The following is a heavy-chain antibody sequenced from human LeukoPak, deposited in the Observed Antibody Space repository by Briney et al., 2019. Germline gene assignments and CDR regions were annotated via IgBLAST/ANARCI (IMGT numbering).Heavy chain of an antibody. CDR3: ARGPGYSSGWYY. Sequence: PSETLSLTCAVYGGSFSGYHWSWIRQPPGKGLEWIGEINHSGSTNYNPSLKSRVTISVDTSKNQFSLKLSSVTAADTAVYYCARGPGYSSGWYYWGQGTLVTVSS. CDR2: INHSGST. CDR1: GGSFSGYH. D-gene: IGHD6-19*01. V-gene: IGHV4-34*01. J-gene: IGHJ4*02.